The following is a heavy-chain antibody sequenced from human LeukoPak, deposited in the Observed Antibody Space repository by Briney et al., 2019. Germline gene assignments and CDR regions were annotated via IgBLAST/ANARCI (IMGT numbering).Heavy chain of an antibody. D-gene: IGHD1-26*01. J-gene: IGHJ3*02. CDR2: ISGSGGST. Sequence: GGSLRLSCAVSGFTFSSYAMSWVRQAPGKGLEWVSAISGSGGSTYYADSVKGRFTISRDNSKDTLYLQMNSLRAEDTAVYYCGKVGATTGAFDIWGQGTMVTVSS. V-gene: IGHV3-23*01. CDR3: GKVGATTGAFDI. CDR1: GFTFSSYA.